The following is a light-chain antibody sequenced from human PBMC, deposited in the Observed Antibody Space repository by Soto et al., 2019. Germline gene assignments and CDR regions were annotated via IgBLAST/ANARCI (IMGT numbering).Light chain of an antibody. CDR3: QVRDSNNDHMV. J-gene: IGLJ3*02. CDR1: NIGSKS. CDR2: DDT. V-gene: IGLV3-21*02. Sequence: SYELTQPPSVSVAPGQTARITCGGTNIGSKSVHWHQQRPGQAPLVVIYDDTDRPSGIPERFSGANSENTATLTITRVEAGDEADYYCQVRDSNNDHMVFGGGTKVTVL.